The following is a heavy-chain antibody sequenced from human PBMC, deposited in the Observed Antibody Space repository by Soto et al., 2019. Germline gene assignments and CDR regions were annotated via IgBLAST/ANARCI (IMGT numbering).Heavy chain of an antibody. V-gene: IGHV4-59*01. J-gene: IGHJ3*02. Sequence: QVQLQESGPGLVKPSETLSLTCTVSGGSISSYYWSWIRQPPGKGLEWIGYIYYSGSTNYNPSLQSRVTISVGTSKNQVSLKLSSVTAADTAVYYCARGRGGWFINQLLNAFDIWGQGTMVTVSS. CDR1: GGSISSYY. CDR2: IYYSGST. D-gene: IGHD2-2*01. CDR3: ARGRGGWFINQLLNAFDI.